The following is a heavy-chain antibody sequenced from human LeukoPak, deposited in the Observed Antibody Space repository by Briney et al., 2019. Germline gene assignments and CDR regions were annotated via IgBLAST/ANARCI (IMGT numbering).Heavy chain of an antibody. Sequence: PSETLSLTCTVSGGSISSYYWSWIRQPAGKGLEWIGRIYTSGSTNYNPSLKSRVTMSVDTSKNQFSLKLSSVTAADTAVYYCARGTITIFGVVTPGGFDYWGQGTLVTVSS. D-gene: IGHD3-3*01. V-gene: IGHV4-4*07. CDR2: IYTSGST. CDR1: GGSISSYY. CDR3: ARGTITIFGVVTPGGFDY. J-gene: IGHJ4*02.